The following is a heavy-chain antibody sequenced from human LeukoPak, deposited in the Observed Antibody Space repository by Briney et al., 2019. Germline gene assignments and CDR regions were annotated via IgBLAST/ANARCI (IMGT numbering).Heavy chain of an antibody. V-gene: IGHV3-74*01. J-gene: IGHJ4*02. CDR1: GNYW. CDR2: INSDGSST. CDR3: ARDQGPSDY. Sequence: GGSLRLSCAASGNYWMHWVRQAPGKGLVWVSRINSDGSSTSYADSVKGRFTISRDNAKNTLYLQMNSLRAEDTAVYYCARDQGPSDYWGQGTLVTVSS.